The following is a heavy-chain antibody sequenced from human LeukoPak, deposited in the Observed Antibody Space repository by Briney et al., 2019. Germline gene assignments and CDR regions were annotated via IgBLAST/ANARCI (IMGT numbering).Heavy chain of an antibody. CDR2: IWNDGSDM. CDR3: AKPEIAAAGRNDAFDI. J-gene: IGHJ3*02. V-gene: IGHV3-33*06. D-gene: IGHD6-13*01. CDR1: GFTFSSYG. Sequence: GGSLRLSCAASGFTFSSYGMHWVRQAPGKGLEWVALIWNDGSDMSYADSVKGRFTISRDNSKNTLYLQMNSLRAEDTAVYYCAKPEIAAAGRNDAFDIWGQGTMVTVSS.